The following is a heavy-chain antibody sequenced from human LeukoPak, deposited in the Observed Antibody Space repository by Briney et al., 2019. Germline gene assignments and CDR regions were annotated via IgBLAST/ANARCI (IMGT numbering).Heavy chain of an antibody. CDR2: IDSDGSTT. CDR1: GFTFNNYR. CDR3: VRDHLRLDS. Sequence: GGSLSLSCAASGFTFNNYRMHWVRHAPGKGLVWVSRIDSDGSTTSCADSVKGRFTVSRDNAKNTAFLQLNSLRAEDAAIYCCVRDHLRLDSWGRGTLVTVSS. J-gene: IGHJ5*01. V-gene: IGHV3-74*01.